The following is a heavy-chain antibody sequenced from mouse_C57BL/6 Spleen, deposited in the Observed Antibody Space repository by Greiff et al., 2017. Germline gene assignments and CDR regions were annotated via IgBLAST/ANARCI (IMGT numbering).Heavy chain of an antibody. CDR3: AREDTTVISRRYFDY. CDR2: INYDGSST. Sequence: EVMLVESEGGLVQPGSSMKLSCTASGFTFSDYYMAWVRQVPEKGLEWVANINYDGSSTYYLDSLKSRFIISRDNAKNILYLQMSSLKSEDTATYYCAREDTTVISRRYFDYWGQGTTLTVSS. D-gene: IGHD1-1*01. V-gene: IGHV5-16*01. CDR1: GFTFSDYY. J-gene: IGHJ2*01.